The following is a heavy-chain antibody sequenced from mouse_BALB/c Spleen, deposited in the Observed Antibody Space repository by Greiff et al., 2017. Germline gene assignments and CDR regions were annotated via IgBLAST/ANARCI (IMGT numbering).Heavy chain of an antibody. D-gene: IGHD3-3*01. CDR3: ARKGTGRYAMDY. CDR1: GYTFTNYW. J-gene: IGHJ4*01. V-gene: IGHV1-63*02. CDR2: IYPGGGYT. Sequence: VQLQQSGAELVRPGTSVKISCKASGYTFTNYWLGWVKQRPGHGLEWIGDIYPGGGYTNYNEKFKGKATLTADTSSSTAYMQLSSLTSEDSAVYFCARKGTGRYAMDYWGQGTSVTVSS.